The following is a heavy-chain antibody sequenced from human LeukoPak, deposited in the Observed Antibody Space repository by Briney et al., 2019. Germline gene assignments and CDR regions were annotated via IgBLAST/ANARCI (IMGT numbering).Heavy chain of an antibody. CDR2: ISYDGSKK. D-gene: IGHD5-18*01. J-gene: IGHJ4*02. CDR3: ARVLRGYSYGPIDY. V-gene: IGHV3-30*03. CDR1: GFTFSDYG. Sequence: GGSLRLSCAASGFTFSDYGMHWVRQAPGKGLEWVAVISYDGSKKYYADSVKGRFTISRDNSKNTLYLQMNSLRAEDTAVYYCARVLRGYSYGPIDYWGQGTLVTVSS.